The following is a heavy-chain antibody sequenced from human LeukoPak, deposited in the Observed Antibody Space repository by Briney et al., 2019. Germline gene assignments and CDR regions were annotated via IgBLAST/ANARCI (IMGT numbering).Heavy chain of an antibody. V-gene: IGHV3-21*01. CDR1: GFTFSSYS. CDR3: AREGITMIVVATQYNWFDP. Sequence: GGSLRLSCAASGFTFSSYSMNWVRQAPGKGLEWVSSISSSSSYIYYADSVKGRFTISRDNAKNSLYLQMNSLRAEDTAVYYCAREGITMIVVATQYNWFDPWGQGTLVTVSS. CDR2: ISSSSSYI. J-gene: IGHJ5*02. D-gene: IGHD3-22*01.